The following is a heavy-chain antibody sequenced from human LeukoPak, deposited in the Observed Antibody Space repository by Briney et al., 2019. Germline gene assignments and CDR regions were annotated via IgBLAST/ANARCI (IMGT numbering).Heavy chain of an antibody. J-gene: IGHJ4*02. CDR2: ISLTGLT. Sequence: PSETLSLTCGVSGGSISNTNWWSWVRQPPGQGLEWIGEISLTGLTHYNPSLESRLTVSLDKSKNQLSLNLTSVTAADTAVYYCSRENGAFSPFGYWGQGTLVTVLS. CDR3: SRENGAFSPFGY. D-gene: IGHD2-8*01. V-gene: IGHV4-4*02. CDR1: GGSISNTNW.